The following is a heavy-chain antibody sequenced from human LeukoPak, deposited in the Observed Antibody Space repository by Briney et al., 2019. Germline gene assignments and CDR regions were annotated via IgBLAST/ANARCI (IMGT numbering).Heavy chain of an antibody. CDR2: ISSSSSYI. D-gene: IGHD3-16*01. Sequence: GGSLRLSCAASGFPFSGYSMNWVRQAPGKGLGWVSSISSSSSYIYYADSVKGRFTISRDNAKNSLYLQVNSLRAEDTAAYYCARDWGGDGVFDYWGQGTLVTVSS. CDR1: GFPFSGYS. J-gene: IGHJ4*02. CDR3: ARDWGGDGVFDY. V-gene: IGHV3-21*01.